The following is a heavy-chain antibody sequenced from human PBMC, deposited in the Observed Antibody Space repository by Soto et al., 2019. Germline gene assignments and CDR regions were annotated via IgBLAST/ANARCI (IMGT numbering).Heavy chain of an antibody. V-gene: IGHV4-59*01. CDR3: AREGGDAARYYYYYGMDV. J-gene: IGHJ6*02. D-gene: IGHD6-6*01. CDR2: IYDSGST. Sequence: NPSETLSLTCTVSGGSISSYYWSWIRQPPGKGLEWIGYIYDSGSTNYNPSLRSRVIISVDTSKNQFSLKVSSVTAADTAVYYCAREGGDAARYYYYYGMDVWGQGTTVTVSS. CDR1: GGSISSYY.